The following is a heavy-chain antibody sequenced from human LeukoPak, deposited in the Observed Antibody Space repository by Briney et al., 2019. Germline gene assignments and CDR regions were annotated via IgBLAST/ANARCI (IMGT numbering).Heavy chain of an antibody. J-gene: IGHJ4*02. V-gene: IGHV3-23*01. Sequence: GGSLRLSCAASGFTFSSYAMSWVRQAPGKGLEWVSAIRGSGGNTHYADSVKGRFTISRDNSKNTLYLQMNSLRAEDTAVYYCAKGNFDSSGYYSNYFNYWGQGTLVTVSS. CDR1: GFTFSSYA. CDR3: AKGNFDSSGYYSNYFNY. CDR2: IRGSGGNT. D-gene: IGHD3-22*01.